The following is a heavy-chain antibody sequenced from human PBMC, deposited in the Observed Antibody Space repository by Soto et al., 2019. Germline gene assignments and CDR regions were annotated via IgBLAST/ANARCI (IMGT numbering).Heavy chain of an antibody. CDR1: GYSFTSLD. V-gene: IGHV1-8*01. CDR2: MQPSTGRT. CDR3: AGGVSAGVDY. J-gene: IGHJ4*02. D-gene: IGHD1-26*01. Sequence: ASVKVSCKASGYSFTSLDINWVRQTAGQGLEWMGWMQPSTGRTGYAQKFQGRVTMTRDTSINTAYMELTTLTSDDTAFYYCAGGVSAGVDYWGQGTLVTVS.